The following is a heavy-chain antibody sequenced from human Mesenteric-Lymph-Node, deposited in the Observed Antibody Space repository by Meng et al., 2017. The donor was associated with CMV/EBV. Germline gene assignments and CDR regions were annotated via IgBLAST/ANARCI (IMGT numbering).Heavy chain of an antibody. Sequence: SETLSLTCTVSGGSISSYYWSWIRQPPGKGLEWIGYIYYSGSTNYNPSLKSRVTISVDTSKNQFSLKLSSVTAADTAVYYCARDRSEYYDFWSGKGSFDSWGQGTPVTVSS. CDR3: ARDRSEYYDFWSGKGSFDS. D-gene: IGHD3-3*01. CDR1: GGSISSYY. V-gene: IGHV4-59*01. CDR2: IYYSGST. J-gene: IGHJ4*02.